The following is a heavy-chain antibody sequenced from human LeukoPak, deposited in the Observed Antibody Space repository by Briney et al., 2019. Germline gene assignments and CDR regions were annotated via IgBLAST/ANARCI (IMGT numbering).Heavy chain of an antibody. CDR2: IYYSGST. J-gene: IGHJ4*02. CDR1: GGSISSSSYY. Sequence: KASETLSLTCTVSGGSISSSSYYWGWIRQPPGKGLEWIGSIYYSGSTYYNPSLKSRVTISVDTSKNQFSLKLSSVTAADTAVYYCARINSSGWYYFDYWGQGTLVTVSS. V-gene: IGHV4-39*07. D-gene: IGHD6-19*01. CDR3: ARINSSGWYYFDY.